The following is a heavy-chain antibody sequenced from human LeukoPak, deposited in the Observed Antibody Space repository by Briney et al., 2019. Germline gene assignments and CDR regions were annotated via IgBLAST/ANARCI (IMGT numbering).Heavy chain of an antibody. D-gene: IGHD5-18*01. Sequence: GASVKVSCKASGYTFTGYYMHWVRQAPGQGLEWMGIINPSGGSTSYAQKFQGRVTMTRDMSTSTVYMELSSLRSEDTAVYYCARGPESASQLWLNWGYYYYYMDVWGKGTTVTISS. CDR2: INPSGGST. V-gene: IGHV1-46*01. CDR1: GYTFTGYY. J-gene: IGHJ6*03. CDR3: ARGPESASQLWLNWGYYYYYMDV.